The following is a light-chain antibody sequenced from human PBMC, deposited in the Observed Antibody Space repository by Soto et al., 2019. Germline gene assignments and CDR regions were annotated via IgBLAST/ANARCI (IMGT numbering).Light chain of an antibody. CDR3: QQRSNWPPSLT. CDR2: DAS. J-gene: IGKJ4*01. CDR1: QSVSSY. Sequence: EIGWTQSPATLSLSPGERATLSCRASQSVSSYLSWYQQKPGQAPRLLIYDASNRATGIPARFSGSGSGTDFTLTISSLEPEDFAGYYCQQRSNWPPSLTFGGGNKVDIK. V-gene: IGKV3-11*01.